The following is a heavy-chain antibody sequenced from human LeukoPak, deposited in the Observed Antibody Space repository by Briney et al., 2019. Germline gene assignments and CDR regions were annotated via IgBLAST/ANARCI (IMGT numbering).Heavy chain of an antibody. CDR1: GFTFSSYA. D-gene: IGHD5-12*01. J-gene: IGHJ4*02. CDR2: ISGSGGST. V-gene: IGHV3-23*01. CDR3: AKGGDSGYDHIDY. Sequence: GGSLRLPCAASGFTFSSYAMSWVRQAPGKGLEWVSAISGSGGSTYYADSVKGRFTISRDNSKNTLYVQMNSLRAEDTAVYYCAKGGDSGYDHIDYWGQGTLVTVSS.